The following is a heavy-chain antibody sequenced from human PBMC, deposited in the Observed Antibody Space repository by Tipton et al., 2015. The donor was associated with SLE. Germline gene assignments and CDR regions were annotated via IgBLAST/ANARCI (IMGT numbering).Heavy chain of an antibody. V-gene: IGHV4-38-2*01. D-gene: IGHD2-2*01. Sequence: TLSLTCVVSGYSISSAYSWGWIRQPPGKGLEWIGTIYHSGTTYYNPSLKSRLTMSVDTSTKQFSLKLKSVTAADTAVYYCARRDPGYCTSTSCYAGWFDPWSQGTLVTVSS. CDR1: GYSISSAYS. J-gene: IGHJ5*02. CDR2: IYHSGTT. CDR3: ARRDPGYCTSTSCYAGWFDP.